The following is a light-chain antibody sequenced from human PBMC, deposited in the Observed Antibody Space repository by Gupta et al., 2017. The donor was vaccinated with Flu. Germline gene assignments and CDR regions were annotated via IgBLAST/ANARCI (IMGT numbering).Light chain of an antibody. V-gene: IGKV2-28*01. CDR1: QRLLHKNGYNY. CDR3: TQTLQTPFT. Sequence: DIVLTQSPLSLTVTPGEPASISCRSSQRLLHKNGYNYLDWYLQKPGQSPHLLIYRDSKRASGVPDRFSGSGSGTDFTLRISRVEAEDVVVYYCTQTLQTPFTFGQGTKMDIK. CDR2: RDS. J-gene: IGKJ2*01.